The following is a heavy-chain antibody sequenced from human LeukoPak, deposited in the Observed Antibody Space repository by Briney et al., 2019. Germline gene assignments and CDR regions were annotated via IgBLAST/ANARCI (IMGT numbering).Heavy chain of an antibody. V-gene: IGHV3-21*01. CDR3: ARGLYSGYDFDY. D-gene: IGHD5-12*01. Sequence: PGGSLRFSCAASGFTFSSYSMNWVRQAPGKGLEWVSSISSSSSYIYYADSVKGRFTISRDNAKNSLYLQMNSLRAEDTAVYYCARGLYSGYDFDYWGQGTLVTVSS. J-gene: IGHJ4*02. CDR1: GFTFSSYS. CDR2: ISSSSSYI.